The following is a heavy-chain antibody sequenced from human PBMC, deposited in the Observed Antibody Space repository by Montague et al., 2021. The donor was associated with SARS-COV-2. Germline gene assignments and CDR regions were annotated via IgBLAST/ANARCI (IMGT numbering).Heavy chain of an antibody. J-gene: IGHJ5*02. V-gene: IGHV4-39*01. CDR2: NHSTGRT. CDR3: ARHGGVNEFDP. D-gene: IGHD3-3*01. Sequence: SETLSLTCTVSGGSISSSDYYWCWLRPPPGNELVWIGSNHSTGRTYYTPSLKRGVTMSVDTSENLFPLKLTAVTVADTALYYCARHGGVNEFDPWGQGTLVSVSS. CDR1: GGSISSSDYY.